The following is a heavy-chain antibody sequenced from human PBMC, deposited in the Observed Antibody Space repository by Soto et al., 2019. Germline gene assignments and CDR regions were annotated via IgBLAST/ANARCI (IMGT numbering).Heavy chain of an antibody. V-gene: IGHV3-30-3*01. D-gene: IGHD3-10*01. J-gene: IGHJ6*02. CDR3: ARDVVLWFGEVLPYYYGMDV. Sequence: GGSLRLSCAASGFTFSSYALHWFLQAPGKGLEWVAVISYDGSNKSYADSVKGRVTISRDNSKNTLYLQMNSLRAEDTAVYYCARDVVLWFGEVLPYYYGMDVWGQGTTVTVSS. CDR2: ISYDGSNK. CDR1: GFTFSSYA.